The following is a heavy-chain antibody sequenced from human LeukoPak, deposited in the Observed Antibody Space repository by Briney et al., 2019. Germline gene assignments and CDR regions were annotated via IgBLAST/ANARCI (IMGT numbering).Heavy chain of an antibody. CDR1: GGSISSYY. CDR2: IYTSGST. J-gene: IGHJ5*02. CDR3: ARDMGLRYYGSVWFDP. V-gene: IGHV4-4*07. D-gene: IGHD3-10*01. Sequence: SETLSLTCTVSGGSISSYYWSWIRQPAGKGLERIGRIYTSGSTNYNPSLKSRVTMSVDTSKNQFSLKLSSVTAADTAVYYCARDMGLRYYGSVWFDPWGQGTLVTVSS.